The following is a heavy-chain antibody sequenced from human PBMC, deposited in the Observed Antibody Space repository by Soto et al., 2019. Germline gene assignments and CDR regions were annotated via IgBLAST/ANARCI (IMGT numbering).Heavy chain of an antibody. J-gene: IGHJ4*02. CDR1: GGSISSGGYS. CDR2: IYHSGST. CDR3: ARGYGLGYYFDY. V-gene: IGHV4-30-2*01. D-gene: IGHD3-16*01. Sequence: PSETLSLTCAVSGGSISSGGYSWSWIRQPPGKGLEWIGYIYHSGSTYYNPSLKSRVTISVDRSKNQFSLKLSSVTAADTAVYYCARGYGLGYYFDYWGQGTLVTVSS.